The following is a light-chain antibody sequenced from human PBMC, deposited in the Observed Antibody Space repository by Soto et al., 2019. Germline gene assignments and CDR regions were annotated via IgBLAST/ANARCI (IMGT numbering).Light chain of an antibody. CDR1: QSVGSY. Sequence: MLTQSPATLSLSPGETAALSCRASQSVGSYLAWLQQKPGQAPRLLIYDATNRANGIPARFIGSGSGTTFTLTITSLEPEDLAVYFCLQRAKWPHTFGPGTKVEIK. J-gene: IGKJ3*01. CDR2: DAT. V-gene: IGKV3-11*01. CDR3: LQRAKWPHT.